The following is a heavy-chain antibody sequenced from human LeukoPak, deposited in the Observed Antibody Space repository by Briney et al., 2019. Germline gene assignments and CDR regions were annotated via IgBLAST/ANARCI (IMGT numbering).Heavy chain of an antibody. J-gene: IGHJ6*03. CDR2: IRYDGSNK. Sequence: GGSLRLSCAASGFTFSSYGMHWVRQAPGKGLEWVAFIRYDGSNKYYADSVKGRFTISRDNSKNTLYLQMNSLRAEDTAVYYCAKVPHQAAAAKRGDYYYYMDVWGKGTTVTVSS. CDR1: GFTFSSYG. CDR3: AKVPHQAAAAKRGDYYYYMDV. D-gene: IGHD6-13*01. V-gene: IGHV3-30*02.